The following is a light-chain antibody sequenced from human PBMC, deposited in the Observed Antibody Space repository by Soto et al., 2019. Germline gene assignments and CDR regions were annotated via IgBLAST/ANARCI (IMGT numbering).Light chain of an antibody. CDR3: QVWDIMTDNYV. Sequence: SYELTQPPSVSVPPEKTATITCGGDNIGNKRVHWYRQKPGQAPVLVISYDSDRPSGIPERFSGSNSGNTATLTISRVEAGDEADYYCQVWDIMTDNYVFGTGTKLTVL. CDR1: NIGNKR. CDR2: YDS. J-gene: IGLJ1*01. V-gene: IGLV3-21*04.